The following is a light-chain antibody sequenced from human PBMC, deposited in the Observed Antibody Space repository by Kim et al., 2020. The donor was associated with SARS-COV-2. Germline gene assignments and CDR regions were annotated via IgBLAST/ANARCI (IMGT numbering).Light chain of an antibody. J-gene: IGLJ3*02. V-gene: IGLV2-8*01. CDR2: QDP. CDR3: SSYAGSTTWV. CDR1: SSDVAAYAA. Sequence: GQTVTISCPGTSSDVAAYAAVSWHHHHPSKAPKLIFFQDPTRPSGVPRCFSASKSGNTASLTVSGLHTDEEADDYCSSYAGSTTWVFGGGTQLTVL.